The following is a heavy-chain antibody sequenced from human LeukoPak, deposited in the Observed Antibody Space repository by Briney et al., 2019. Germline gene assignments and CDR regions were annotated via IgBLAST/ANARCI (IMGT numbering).Heavy chain of an antibody. CDR2: ISGSGGST. J-gene: IGHJ4*02. CDR1: GFTFGSYA. D-gene: IGHD1-26*01. Sequence: GSLRLSCAASGFTFGSYAMSWVRQAPGKGLEWVSAISGSGGSTYYADSVKGRFTISRDNSKNTLYLQMNSLRAEDTAVYYCAKDLFSGSYSLFDYWGQGTLVTVSS. CDR3: AKDLFSGSYSLFDY. V-gene: IGHV3-23*01.